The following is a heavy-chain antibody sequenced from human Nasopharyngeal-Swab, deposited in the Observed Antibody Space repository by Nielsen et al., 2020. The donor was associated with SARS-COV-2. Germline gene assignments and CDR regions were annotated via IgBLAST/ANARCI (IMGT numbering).Heavy chain of an antibody. CDR1: GFTFSSYA. CDR2: ISGSGGST. CDR3: AKYYGDYPYYYYYMDV. D-gene: IGHD4-17*01. Sequence: GGSLRLSCEASGFTFSSYAMSWVRQAPGKGLEWVSAISGSGGSTYYADSVKGRFTISRDNSKSTLYLQMNSLRAEDTAVYYCAKYYGDYPYYYYYMDVWGKGTTVTVSS. J-gene: IGHJ6*03. V-gene: IGHV3-23*01.